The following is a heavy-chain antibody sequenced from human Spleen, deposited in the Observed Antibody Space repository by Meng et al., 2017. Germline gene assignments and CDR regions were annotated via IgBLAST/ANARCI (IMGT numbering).Heavy chain of an antibody. CDR2: INPKSGDT. D-gene: IGHD6-13*01. Sequence: VRRVTLWAEVKRAGASGKVSCKASGYTFPDYWLHWVRRAPGQGLEWMGRINPKSGDTHYAQRFQGRVTMTGDTSISTAYMELSGLRSDDTAMYYCARDEDISAAGKLFGDYWGQGTLVTVSS. CDR1: GYTFPDYW. V-gene: IGHV1-2*06. J-gene: IGHJ4*02. CDR3: ARDEDISAAGKLFGDY.